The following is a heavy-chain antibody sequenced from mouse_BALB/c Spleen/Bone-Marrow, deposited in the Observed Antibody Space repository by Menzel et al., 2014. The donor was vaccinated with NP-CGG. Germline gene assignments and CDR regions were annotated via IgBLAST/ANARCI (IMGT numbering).Heavy chain of an antibody. CDR1: GHTFTDYW. V-gene: IGHV1-69*01. CDR3: ARSDYRFDPLPY. CDR2: IDTSDSYT. Sequence: QVQLQQSGAELVMPGASVKMSCKASGHTFTDYWMHWVKQRPGQGLEWIGAIDTSDSYTGYNQKFKGKATLTVDESSSTAYMQLSSLTSEDSAAYYCARSDYRFDPLPYWGQGTLVTVSA. D-gene: IGHD2-14*01. J-gene: IGHJ3*01.